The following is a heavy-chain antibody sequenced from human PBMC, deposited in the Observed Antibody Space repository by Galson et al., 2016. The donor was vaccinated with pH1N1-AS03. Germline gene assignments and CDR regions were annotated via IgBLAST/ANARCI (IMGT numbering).Heavy chain of an antibody. CDR2: IIPIFGTP. J-gene: IGHJ3*02. CDR3: ARPRGWSGRDAFDI. D-gene: IGHD3-3*01. CDR1: GGTFSSFA. V-gene: IGHV1-69*06. Sequence: SVKVSCKASGGTFSSFAISWVRQAPGQGLEWMGGIIPIFGTPNYAQKFQGRVTITADKSTFTAYMELSSLRSEDTAVYYCARPRGWSGRDAFDIWGQGTMVTVSS.